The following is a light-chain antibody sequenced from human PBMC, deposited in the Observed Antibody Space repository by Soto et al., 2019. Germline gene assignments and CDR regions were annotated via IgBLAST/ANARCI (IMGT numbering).Light chain of an antibody. CDR2: YDD. J-gene: IGLJ1*01. CDR1: SSNIGNNA. CDR3: GAWDDSLNGYV. Sequence: QSVLTQPPSVSEAPRQRVTISCSGSSSNIGNNAVNWYQQLPGKAPKLLIYYDDLLPSGVSDRFSGSKSGTSASLAISGLQSEDEADYSCGAWDDSLNGYVAGTGTKVTVL. V-gene: IGLV1-36*01.